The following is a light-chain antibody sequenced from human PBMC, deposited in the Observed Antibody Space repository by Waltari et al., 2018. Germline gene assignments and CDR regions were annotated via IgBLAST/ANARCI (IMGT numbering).Light chain of an antibody. CDR2: QDS. V-gene: IGLV3-1*01. Sequence: SYELTQAPSVSVSPGQTASIPCSGDKLGDKYACWYQQKPGQSPVLIIYQDSKRPSGIPERFSGSNSGNTATLTISGTQAMDEADYYCQAWDSSTAVFGGGTKLTVL. J-gene: IGLJ2*01. CDR3: QAWDSSTAV. CDR1: KLGDKY.